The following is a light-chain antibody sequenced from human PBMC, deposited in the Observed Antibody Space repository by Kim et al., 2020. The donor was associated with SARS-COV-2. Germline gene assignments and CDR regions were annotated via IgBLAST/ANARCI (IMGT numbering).Light chain of an antibody. Sequence: ALGETVRSTCQGGSSRSYYARWYQQKQGQAPVLVIYGKNNRPSGITDRFSGSSSGNTASLTITGAQAEDEADYYCNSRDSSGNHLVFGGGTKLTVL. CDR3: NSRDSSGNHLV. V-gene: IGLV3-19*01. CDR1: SSRSYY. J-gene: IGLJ3*02. CDR2: GKN.